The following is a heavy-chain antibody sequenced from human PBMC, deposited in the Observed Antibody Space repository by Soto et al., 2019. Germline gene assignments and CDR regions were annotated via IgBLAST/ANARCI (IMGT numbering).Heavy chain of an antibody. Sequence: EVQLLESGGGLVQPGGSLRLSCAASGFTFSSYAMSWVRQAPGRGLEWVSTISGSGATTYYADSVRGRFTISRDNSRNTLYLQMNSLRVEDTATYYCAKYSESCGSVCKRWFDPWGQGTLVTVSS. CDR2: ISGSGATT. CDR1: GFTFSSYA. CDR3: AKYSESCGSVCKRWFDP. J-gene: IGHJ5*02. D-gene: IGHD2-21*01. V-gene: IGHV3-23*01.